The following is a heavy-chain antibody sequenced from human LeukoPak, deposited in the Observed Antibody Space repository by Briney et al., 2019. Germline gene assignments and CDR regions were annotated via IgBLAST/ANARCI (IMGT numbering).Heavy chain of an antibody. V-gene: IGHV3-23*01. CDR2: FSGSISKI. D-gene: IGHD6-19*01. CDR1: GFNFTTHA. CDR3: VKQRAGSVWFTLDH. Sequence: GGSLRLSCAASGFNFTTHAMAWVRQAPGKGLEWVSSFSGSISKIYYASSVRGRFTTSRDNPKNMLYLQMSSLRAEDTALYYCVKQRAGSVWFTLDHWGPGTLVTVSS. J-gene: IGHJ4*02.